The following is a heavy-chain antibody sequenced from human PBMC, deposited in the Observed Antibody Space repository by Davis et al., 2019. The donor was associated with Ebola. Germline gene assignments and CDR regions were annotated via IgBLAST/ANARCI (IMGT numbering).Heavy chain of an antibody. CDR3: ARDRYYYDSSGYYGIDAFDI. V-gene: IGHV1-69*04. D-gene: IGHD3-22*01. Sequence: SVKVSCKASGYTFTSYGISWVRQAPGQGLEWMGRITPFLGVANYEKNFQGRVTITADKSTNTVFMDLNSLRAEDTAVYYCARDRYYYDSSGYYGIDAFDIWGQGTMVTVSS. J-gene: IGHJ3*02. CDR2: ITPFLGVA. CDR1: GYTFTSYG.